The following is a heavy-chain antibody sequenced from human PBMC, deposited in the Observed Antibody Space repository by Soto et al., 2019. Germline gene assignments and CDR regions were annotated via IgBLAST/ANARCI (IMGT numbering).Heavy chain of an antibody. D-gene: IGHD1-1*01. CDR2: IYSGGAT. Sequence: EVQLVESGGGLVQPGGSLRLSCAASGFTVSNNYRRLVRQAPGKGLEWVSLIYSGGATYYADSVKGRFTISRDNSKNTQSLQMSSLRAEDTSVYYCARDGTDNWVGGQGILVTVSS. CDR3: ARDGTDNWV. V-gene: IGHV3-66*01. J-gene: IGHJ4*02. CDR1: GFTVSNNY.